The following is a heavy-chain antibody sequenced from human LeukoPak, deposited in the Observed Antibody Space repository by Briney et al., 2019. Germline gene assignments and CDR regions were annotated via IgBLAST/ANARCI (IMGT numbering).Heavy chain of an antibody. D-gene: IGHD6-19*01. J-gene: IGHJ5*02. V-gene: IGHV4-39*01. CDR3: ARQGQWPWGAYNWFDP. Sequence: SETLSLTCTVSGGSISSSSYYWGWIRQPPGKGLEWIGSIYYSGSTYYNPSLKSRVTISVDTSKNQFSLKLSSVTAADTAVYYCARQGQWPWGAYNWFDPWGQGTLVTVSS. CDR2: IYYSGST. CDR1: GGSISSSSYY.